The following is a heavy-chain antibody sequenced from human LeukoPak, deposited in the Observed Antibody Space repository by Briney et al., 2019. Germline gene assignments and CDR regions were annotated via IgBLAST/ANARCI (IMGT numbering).Heavy chain of an antibody. CDR1: GFTFSSYA. CDR2: ISGSGGST. D-gene: IGHD6-19*01. CDR3: ARDKGSGYDY. V-gene: IGHV3-23*01. J-gene: IGHJ4*02. Sequence: GGSLRLSCAASGFTFSSYAMSWVRQAPGKGLVWVSAISGSGGSTYYADSVKGRFTISRDNSKNTLYLQMNSLRAEDTAVYYCARDKGSGYDYWGQGTLVTVSS.